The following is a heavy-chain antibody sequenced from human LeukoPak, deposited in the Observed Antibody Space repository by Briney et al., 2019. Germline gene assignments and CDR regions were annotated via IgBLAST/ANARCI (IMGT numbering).Heavy chain of an antibody. Sequence: ASVKVSCKASGYTFTYRYLHWVRQAPGQALEWMGWITPFNGNTNYAQQFQDRVTITRDRSRNTVYMELNSLRFEHTAMYYCARSPFSGDDDAFDIWGQGTMVTVSS. CDR2: ITPFNGNT. CDR1: GYTFTYRY. J-gene: IGHJ3*02. CDR3: ARSPFSGDDDAFDI. D-gene: IGHD5-12*01. V-gene: IGHV1-45*02.